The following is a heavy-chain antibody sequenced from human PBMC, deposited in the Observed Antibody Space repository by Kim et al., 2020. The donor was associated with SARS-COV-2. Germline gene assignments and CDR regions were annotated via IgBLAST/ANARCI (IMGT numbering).Heavy chain of an antibody. CDR2: IYYSGST. J-gene: IGHJ4*02. CDR1: GGSISSSSYY. CDR3: ARLDAAGATGIDY. D-gene: IGHD6-13*01. V-gene: IGHV4-39*01. Sequence: SETLSLTCTVSGGSISSSSYYWGWIRQPPGKGLEWIGSIYYSGSTYYNPSLKSRVTMSVDTSKNQFSLKLSSVTAADTAVYYCARLDAAGATGIDYWGQGTLVPVSS.